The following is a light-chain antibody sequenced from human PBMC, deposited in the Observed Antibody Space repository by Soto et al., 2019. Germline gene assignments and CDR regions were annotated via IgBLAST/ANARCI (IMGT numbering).Light chain of an antibody. CDR3: AAWDDSLNGSV. V-gene: IGLV1-44*01. CDR1: SSNIGTNT. J-gene: IGLJ7*01. Sequence: QLVLTQPPSASGNPGQRVTISCSGSSSNIGTNTVNWYQHLPGTAPRLLIYGNSQRPSGVPDRFSGSKSGTSASLAISGLRSEDEADYYCAAWDDSLNGSVFGGGTQLTVL. CDR2: GNS.